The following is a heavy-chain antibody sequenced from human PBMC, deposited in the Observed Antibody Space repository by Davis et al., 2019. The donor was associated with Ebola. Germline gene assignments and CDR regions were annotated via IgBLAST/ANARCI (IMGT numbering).Heavy chain of an antibody. V-gene: IGHV3-23*01. CDR2: LGTSADT. J-gene: IGHJ3*01. CDR3: AKDNRNIWSEV. Sequence: GGSLRLSCAASGFVFRNYVMSWVRQAPGKGLEWVSTLGTSADTYYADSVKGRFTISRDNSKNTLYLQMNGLRAEDTAIYYCAKDNRNIWSEVWGQGTMVTVSS. D-gene: IGHD2/OR15-2a*01. CDR1: GFVFRNYV.